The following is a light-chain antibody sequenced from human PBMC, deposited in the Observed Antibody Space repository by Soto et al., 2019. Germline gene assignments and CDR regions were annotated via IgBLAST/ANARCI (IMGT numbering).Light chain of an antibody. CDR3: QAYDYSLTAFV. V-gene: IGLV1-40*01. J-gene: IGLJ3*02. CDR1: NSNLGAGYD. CDR2: GNR. Sequence: QSVLTQPPSVSGAPGQRVTISCTGTNSNLGAGYDVHWYQQLPGAAPKLVVFGNRNRPSGVPERFSGSKSGTSASLAITGLQAEDEADYYCQAYDYSLTAFVFDGGTKLTVL.